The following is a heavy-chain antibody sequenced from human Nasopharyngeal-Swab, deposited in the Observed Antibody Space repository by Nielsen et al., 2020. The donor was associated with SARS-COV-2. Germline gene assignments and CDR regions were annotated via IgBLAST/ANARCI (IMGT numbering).Heavy chain of an antibody. D-gene: IGHD3-3*01. J-gene: IGHJ5*02. CDR3: ARDIGYDFWSGYHSNNWFDP. V-gene: IGHV1-2*06. Sequence: ASVKVSCKASGDTFTGYYIHWVRQDPGQGLEWRGRINPSSGGTNYAQKFQGRVTMTRDTSISTAYMELSRLRSDDTAVYYCARDIGYDFWSGYHSNNWFDPWGQGTLVTVSS. CDR1: GDTFTGYY. CDR2: INPSSGGT.